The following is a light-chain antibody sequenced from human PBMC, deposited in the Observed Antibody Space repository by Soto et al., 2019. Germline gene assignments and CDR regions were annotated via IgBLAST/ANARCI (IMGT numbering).Light chain of an antibody. Sequence: QSALTQPRSVSGSPGQSVTISCTRTGSDVGGYDFVSWYQQHPGKAPELMIYDVSKRPSGVPDRFSGSKSGNTASLTISGLQADDEADYYCCSYAGTYTVVFGGGTQLTVL. CDR1: GSDVGGYDF. J-gene: IGLJ2*01. CDR2: DVS. V-gene: IGLV2-11*01. CDR3: CSYAGTYTVV.